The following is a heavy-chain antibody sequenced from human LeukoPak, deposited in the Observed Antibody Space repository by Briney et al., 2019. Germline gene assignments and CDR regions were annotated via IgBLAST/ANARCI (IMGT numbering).Heavy chain of an antibody. CDR1: GFTFSSYA. Sequence: GALRLSCAASGFTFSSYAMSWVRQAPGKGLEWVSAISGSGGSTYYADSVKGRFTISRDNSKNTLYLQMNSLRAEDTAVYYCAKDAVVPAATWHYFDYWGQGTLVTVSS. CDR2: ISGSGGST. V-gene: IGHV3-23*01. CDR3: AKDAVVPAATWHYFDY. J-gene: IGHJ4*02. D-gene: IGHD2-2*01.